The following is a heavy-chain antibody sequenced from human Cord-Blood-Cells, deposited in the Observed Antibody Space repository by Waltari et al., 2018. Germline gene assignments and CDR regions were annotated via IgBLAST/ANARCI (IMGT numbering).Heavy chain of an antibody. Sequence: QVQLVQSGAEVKKPGASVKVSCKASGYTFTSYDINWVRQDTGQGLEWMGWRNPNIGNTGCAQKFQGRVTMTRNTSISTAYMELGSLRSEDTAVYYCARGGDSSSFQNDYWGQGTLVTVSS. CDR1: GYTFTSYD. J-gene: IGHJ4*02. CDR2: RNPNIGNT. V-gene: IGHV1-8*01. D-gene: IGHD6-13*01. CDR3: ARGGDSSSFQNDY.